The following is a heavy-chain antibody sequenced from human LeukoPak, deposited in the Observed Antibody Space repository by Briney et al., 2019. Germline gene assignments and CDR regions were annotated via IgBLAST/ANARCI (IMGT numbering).Heavy chain of an antibody. V-gene: IGHV3-48*03. CDR3: SRDTVTGPFVISRDF. Sequence: GGSLRLSCAASGFTFSPSDMNWVRQAPGKGPEWVSHISSGGNTKYYADSVRGRFTMSRDNAKNLLFLQMNSLRDEDTAVYYCSRDTVTGPFVISRDFWGQGALVTVSS. J-gene: IGHJ4*02. CDR1: GFTFSPSD. D-gene: IGHD3-9*01. CDR2: ISSGGNTK.